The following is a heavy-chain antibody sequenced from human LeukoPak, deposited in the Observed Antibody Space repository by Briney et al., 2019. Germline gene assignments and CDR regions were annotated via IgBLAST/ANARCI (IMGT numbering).Heavy chain of an antibody. D-gene: IGHD3-22*01. V-gene: IGHV3-23*01. CDR2: ISGSAGST. CDR1: GFTFSSYA. J-gene: IGHJ4*02. Sequence: PGGSLRLSCVASGFTFSSYAMSWVRQAPGKGLEWVSAISGSAGSTYYADSVKGRFTISRDYSKNTLYLQLNSPRAEDTAIYYCAKDGGAMINYYFDCWGRGTLVTVSS. CDR3: AKDGGAMINYYFDC.